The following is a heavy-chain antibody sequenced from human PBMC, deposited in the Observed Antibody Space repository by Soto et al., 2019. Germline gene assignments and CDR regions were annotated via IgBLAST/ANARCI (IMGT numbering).Heavy chain of an antibody. J-gene: IGHJ4*02. D-gene: IGHD3-16*01. V-gene: IGHV3-64*01. CDR3: VRDTSFDY. CDR1: GFTFSSYD. Sequence: EVQLVESGGGLVQPGGSLRLSCAASGFTFSSYDMHWVRQAPGKGLEYISAISSNGGITYYANSVKGRFTISRDNSKNMMYLQRGSLRAEDMAVYYCVRDTSFDYWGQGTLVTVSS. CDR2: ISSNGGIT.